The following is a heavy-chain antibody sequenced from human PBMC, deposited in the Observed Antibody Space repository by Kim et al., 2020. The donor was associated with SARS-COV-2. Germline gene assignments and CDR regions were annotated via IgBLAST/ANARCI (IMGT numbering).Heavy chain of an antibody. CDR2: IWFDGSNE. J-gene: IGHJ4*02. D-gene: IGHD3-10*01. CDR1: GFTFSQYG. CDR3: AAYDGGGSSVY. Sequence: GGSLRLSCAASGFTFSQYGMYWVRQAPGKGLECVAVIWFDGSNEKYPDSVKGRFTISRDNSKSMLDLQMSSLRAEDTATYYCAAYDGGGSSVYWGQGTPV. V-gene: IGHV3-33*07.